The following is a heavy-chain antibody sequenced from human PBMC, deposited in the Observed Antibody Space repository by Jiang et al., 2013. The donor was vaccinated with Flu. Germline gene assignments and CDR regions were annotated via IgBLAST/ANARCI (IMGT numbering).Heavy chain of an antibody. CDR3: ARQGVEETFDY. Sequence: LSLTCTVSGGSISSSSYYWGWIRQPRGKGLEWIGSIYYSGSTYYNPSLKSRVTISVDTSKNQFSLKLSSVTAADTAVNYCARQGVEETFDYWGQGTLVTVSS. V-gene: IGHV4-39*01. CDR2: IYYSGST. J-gene: IGHJ4*02. CDR1: GGSISSSSYY.